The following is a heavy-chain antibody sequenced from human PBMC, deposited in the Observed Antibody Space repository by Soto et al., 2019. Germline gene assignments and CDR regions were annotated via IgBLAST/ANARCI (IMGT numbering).Heavy chain of an antibody. J-gene: IGHJ5*02. CDR3: ARDYFDSSDYTTNWFDP. Sequence: SETLSLTCSVSGDSISNSRFYWAWIRQPPGEGLEWIGSIYHTGNAYYNPSLKSRVAIFVDTSKNQFSLKLTSVTAANTALYYCARDYFDSSDYTTNWFDPWGQGTLVTVSS. CDR2: IYHTGNA. D-gene: IGHD3-22*01. V-gene: IGHV4-39*01. CDR1: GDSISNSRFY.